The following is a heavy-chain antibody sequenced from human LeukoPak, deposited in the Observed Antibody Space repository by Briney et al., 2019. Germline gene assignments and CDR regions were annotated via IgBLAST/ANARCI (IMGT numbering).Heavy chain of an antibody. V-gene: IGHV1-18*01. CDR2: ISAYNGNT. D-gene: IGHD3-22*01. CDR3: ARQDYDSSGYYLSPFDY. J-gene: IGHJ4*02. CDR1: GYTFTSYG. Sequence: ASVKVSCKASGYTFTSYGISWVRQAPGQGLEGMGWISAYNGNTNYAQKLQGRVTMTTDTSTSTAYMELRSLRSDDTAVYYCARQDYDSSGYYLSPFDYWGQGTLVTVSS.